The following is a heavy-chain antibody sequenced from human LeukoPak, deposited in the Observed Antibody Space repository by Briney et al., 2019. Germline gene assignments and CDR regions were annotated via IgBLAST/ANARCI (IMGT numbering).Heavy chain of an antibody. CDR2: ISGSGGST. Sequence: SCKASGGTFSSYAMSWVRQAPGKGLEWVSAISGSGGSTYYADSVKGRFTISRDNSKNTLYLQMNSLRAEDTAVYYCAKGAEWELLFGTFDYWGQGTLVTVSS. V-gene: IGHV3-23*01. J-gene: IGHJ4*02. CDR1: GGTFSSYA. D-gene: IGHD1-26*01. CDR3: AKGAEWELLFGTFDY.